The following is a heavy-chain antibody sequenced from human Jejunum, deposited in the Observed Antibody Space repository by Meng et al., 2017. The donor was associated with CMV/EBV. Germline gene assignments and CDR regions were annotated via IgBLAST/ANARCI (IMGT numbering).Heavy chain of an antibody. Sequence: VHLSDSGPGLGHASDTLAPTWLASGASTSTHYWSWIRQPAGRGLEWIGRSGNGGDTYYNPSLNSRVTVSIDTSKNQFSRTLTSVTAADTAVYYCARDSQGRDPWYFDLWGPGTLVTVSS. V-gene: IGHV4-4*07. CDR2: SGNGGDT. J-gene: IGHJ2*01. CDR3: ARDSQGRDPWYFDL. CDR1: GASTSTHY.